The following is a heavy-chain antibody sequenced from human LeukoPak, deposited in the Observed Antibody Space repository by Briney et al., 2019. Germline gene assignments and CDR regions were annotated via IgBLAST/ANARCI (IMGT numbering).Heavy chain of an antibody. Sequence: PGGSLRLSCAASGFTFSSYWMHWVRQAPGQGLVWASRINSDGSSTSYADSVKGRFTISRDNAKNTLYLQMNSLRAEDTAVYYCARERPPFGGIDYWGQGTLVTVSS. CDR3: ARERPPFGGIDY. D-gene: IGHD3-10*01. V-gene: IGHV3-74*01. CDR1: GFTFSSYW. CDR2: INSDGSST. J-gene: IGHJ4*02.